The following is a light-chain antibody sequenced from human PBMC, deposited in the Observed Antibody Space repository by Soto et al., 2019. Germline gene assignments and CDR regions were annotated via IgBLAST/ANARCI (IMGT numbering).Light chain of an antibody. CDR2: DVS. V-gene: IGLV2-11*01. J-gene: IGLJ3*02. CDR1: SY. CDR3: CSYPATDRV. Sequence: QSALTQPRSVSGSPGQSVTISCTGTSYVSWYQQHPGNAPKLMIYDVSERPSGVPDRFSGSKSGNTASLTISGRQAEDDAHYSCCSYPATDRVFGGGTKLTLL.